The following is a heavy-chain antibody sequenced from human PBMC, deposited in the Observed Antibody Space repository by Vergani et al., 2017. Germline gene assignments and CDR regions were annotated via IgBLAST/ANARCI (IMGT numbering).Heavy chain of an antibody. D-gene: IGHD3-22*01. Sequence: EVQLLESGGGLVQPGGSLRLSCAASGFTFSSYAMSWVRQAPGKGLEWVSAISGSGGSTYYADSVKGRFTSSRDNSKNTLYLQLNSLRAEDTAVYYCARDLVVVITTDYYYGMDVWGQGP. V-gene: IGHV3-23*01. CDR2: ISGSGGST. J-gene: IGHJ6*02. CDR3: ARDLVVVITTDYYYGMDV. CDR1: GFTFSSYA.